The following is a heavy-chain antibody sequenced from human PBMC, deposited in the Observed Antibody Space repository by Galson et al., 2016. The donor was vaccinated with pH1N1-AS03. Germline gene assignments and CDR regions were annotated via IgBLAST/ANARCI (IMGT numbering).Heavy chain of an antibody. CDR1: GFTVTRND. CDR3: AVWGYISNTHGLDV. J-gene: IGHJ6*04. CDR2: IAATGPT. D-gene: IGHD5-18*01. V-gene: IGHV3-13*01. Sequence: LRLSCAASGFTVTRNDMHWVRQATGKGLEWVSIIAATGPTHYADSVKGRFTISREIPQNSLYLQMDSLRADDTALYYCAVWGYISNTHGLDVWGKGTTVTVSS.